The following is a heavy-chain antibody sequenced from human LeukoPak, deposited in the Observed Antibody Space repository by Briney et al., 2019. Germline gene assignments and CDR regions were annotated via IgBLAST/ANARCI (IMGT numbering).Heavy chain of an antibody. J-gene: IGHJ4*02. CDR1: GGSISSYY. Sequence: SETLSLTCTVSGGSISSYYWSWIRQPPGKGLEWIGYIHDSGSTNYNPSLKSRVTISVDTSKDQFSLKLSSVTAADTAVYYCARGRYCSGGSCSHFDYWGQGTLVTVSS. D-gene: IGHD2-15*01. CDR3: ARGRYCSGGSCSHFDY. V-gene: IGHV4-59*01. CDR2: IHDSGST.